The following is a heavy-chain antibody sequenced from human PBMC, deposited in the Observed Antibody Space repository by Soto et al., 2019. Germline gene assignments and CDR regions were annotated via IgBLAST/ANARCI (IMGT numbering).Heavy chain of an antibody. D-gene: IGHD3-22*01. Sequence: SVKVSCKASGFTFTSSAVQWVRQARGQRLEWIGWIVVGSGNTNYAQKFQERVTITRDMSTSTAYMELSSLRSDDTAVYYCARGSRDYYDSSGYLYWGQGTLVTVSS. V-gene: IGHV1-58*01. CDR1: GFTFTSSA. CDR3: ARGSRDYYDSSGYLY. CDR2: IVVGSGNT. J-gene: IGHJ4*02.